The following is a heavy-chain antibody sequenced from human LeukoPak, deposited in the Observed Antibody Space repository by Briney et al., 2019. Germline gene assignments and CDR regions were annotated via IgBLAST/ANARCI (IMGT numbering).Heavy chain of an antibody. V-gene: IGHV1-69*04. CDR1: GGTFSSYA. CDR3: ARDHGGSYFGYFDY. J-gene: IGHJ4*02. CDR2: IIPILGIA. D-gene: IGHD1-26*01. Sequence: GASVKVSCKASGGTFSSYAISWVQQAPGQGLEWMGRIIPILGIANYAQKFQGRVTITADKSTSTAYMELSSLRSEDTAVYYCARDHGGSYFGYFDYWGQGTLVTVSS.